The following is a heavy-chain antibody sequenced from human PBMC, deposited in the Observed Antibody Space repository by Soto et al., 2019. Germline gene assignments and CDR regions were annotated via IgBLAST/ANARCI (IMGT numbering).Heavy chain of an antibody. CDR3: ARDLGNDGYEY. J-gene: IGHJ4*02. CDR1: GDSVSSTNAA. D-gene: IGHD5-12*01. V-gene: IGHV6-1*01. CDR2: TYYRSKWNN. Sequence: SQTLSLTCVISGDSVSSTNAACNWIRQSPSRGLEWLGRTYYRSKWNNDYAPSVQSRINITPDTSRNQFSLQLNSVTPEDTAVYYCARDLGNDGYEYWGQGTMVTVSS.